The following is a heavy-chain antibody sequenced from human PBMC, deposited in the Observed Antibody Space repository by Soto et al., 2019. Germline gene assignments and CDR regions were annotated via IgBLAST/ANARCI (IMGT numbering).Heavy chain of an antibody. J-gene: IGHJ1*01. V-gene: IGHV3-23*01. Sequence: PGGSLRLSCAASGFIFSSYALSWVRQAPGKGLEWVSAISGSGTTTYYADSVKGRFTFSRDNSKNMLYLQMNSLRAEDTAVYYCARDRVESGYPEYFQHWGQGTLVTFSS. CDR2: ISGSGTTT. CDR3: ARDRVESGYPEYFQH. D-gene: IGHD3-22*01. CDR1: GFIFSSYA.